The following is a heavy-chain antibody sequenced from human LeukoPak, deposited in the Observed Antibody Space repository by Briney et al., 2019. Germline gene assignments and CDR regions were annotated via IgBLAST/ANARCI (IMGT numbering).Heavy chain of an antibody. CDR2: IYNSGST. D-gene: IGHD5-24*01. CDR1: GGSISHYY. Sequence: SETLSLTCSVSGGSISHYYGSWIRQPAGKGLEWIGRIYNSGSTNYNPSLKSRVTMSVDTSKSQFSLRLTSMTAADTAVYYCARVNRRDGHTFDYWGQGTLSPSPQ. CDR3: ARVNRRDGHTFDY. V-gene: IGHV4-4*07. J-gene: IGHJ4*02.